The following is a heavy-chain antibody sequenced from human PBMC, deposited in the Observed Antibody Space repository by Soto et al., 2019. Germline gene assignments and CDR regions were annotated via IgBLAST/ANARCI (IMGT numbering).Heavy chain of an antibody. D-gene: IGHD6-13*01. V-gene: IGHV3-7*03. J-gene: IGHJ4*02. CDR2: IRPEGASR. Sequence: EVQVVESGGGLFQPGGSLRLSCVASGFNFASSWLNWVRQTPGKGLEWVANIRPEGASRNYVDSVRGRFTVSRDDAKRSLYLKMNSLRADDTALYSCARASREPAADKGGQGTLVTVSS. CDR3: ARASREPAADK. CDR1: GFNFASSW.